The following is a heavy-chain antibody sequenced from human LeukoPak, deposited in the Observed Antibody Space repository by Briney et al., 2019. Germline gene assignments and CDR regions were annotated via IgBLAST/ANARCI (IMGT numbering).Heavy chain of an antibody. CDR3: ARGLPKAVFGVVIED. CDR1: GYPFTSYN. Sequence: ASAKVSCKASGYPFTSYNVNWVRQATGQGLEWMGWMNTNSGNTGYSQNFQGRVTMTRDTSISTAYMELSSLMSEDTAVYYCARGLPKAVFGVVIEDWGQGTLVTVPS. D-gene: IGHD3-3*01. J-gene: IGHJ1*01. CDR2: MNTNSGNT. V-gene: IGHV1-8*01.